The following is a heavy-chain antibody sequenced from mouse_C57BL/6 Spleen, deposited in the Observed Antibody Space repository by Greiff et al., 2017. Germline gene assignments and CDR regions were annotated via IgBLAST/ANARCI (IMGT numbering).Heavy chain of an antibody. CDR3: ARWGVVTNYYAMDY. CDR1: GFTFSSYA. V-gene: IGHV5-4*01. D-gene: IGHD2-5*01. CDR2: ISDGGSYT. Sequence: DVQLVESGGGLVKPGGSLKLSCAASGFTFSSYAMSWVRQTPDKRLEWVATISDGGSYTYYPDNVKGRFTISRDNAKNNLYLQMSHLKSEDTAMYYCARWGVVTNYYAMDYWGQGTSVTVSS. J-gene: IGHJ4*01.